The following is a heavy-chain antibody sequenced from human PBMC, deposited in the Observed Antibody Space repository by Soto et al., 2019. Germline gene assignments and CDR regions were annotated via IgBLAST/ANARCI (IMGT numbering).Heavy chain of an antibody. CDR1: GFTFSSYG. CDR2: ISGSGGST. D-gene: IGHD2-15*01. J-gene: IGHJ4*02. Sequence: EVQLLESGGGLVQPGGSLRLSCAASGFTFSSYGMSWVRQAPGNGLEWVLGISGSGGSTYYADSVKGRFTISRDNPKNTLDLQMGSLRAEDTAVYYCAKPPCCSGGSCYFPFDYWGQGTLVSVSS. CDR3: AKPPCCSGGSCYFPFDY. V-gene: IGHV3-23*01.